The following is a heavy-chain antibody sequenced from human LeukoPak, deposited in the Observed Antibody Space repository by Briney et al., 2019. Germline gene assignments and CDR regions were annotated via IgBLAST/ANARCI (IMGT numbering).Heavy chain of an antibody. V-gene: IGHV4-4*07. Sequence: SETLSLTCTVSGGSISNYYWSWIRQPAGKGLEWIGRIYSSGTTIYNPSLKSRVTMSVDTSKNQFALKLSSVTAADTAVYFCAGGDYYDSSGYYSSWGQGTLVTVSS. CDR3: AGGDYYDSSGYYSS. CDR2: IYSSGTT. D-gene: IGHD3-22*01. CDR1: GGSISNYY. J-gene: IGHJ5*02.